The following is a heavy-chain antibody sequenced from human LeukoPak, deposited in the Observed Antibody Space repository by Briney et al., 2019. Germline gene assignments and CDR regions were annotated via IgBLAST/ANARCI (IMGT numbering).Heavy chain of an antibody. CDR2: INPNSGGT. Sequence: GASVKVSCKASGYTFTGYYMHWVRQAPGQGLEWMGWINPNSGGTNYAQKFQGRVTMTTDTSTSTAYMELRSLKSDDTAVYYCARSGAEITRLYDYWGQGTLVTVSS. J-gene: IGHJ4*02. CDR3: ARSGAEITRLYDY. V-gene: IGHV1-2*02. D-gene: IGHD3-16*01. CDR1: GYTFTGYY.